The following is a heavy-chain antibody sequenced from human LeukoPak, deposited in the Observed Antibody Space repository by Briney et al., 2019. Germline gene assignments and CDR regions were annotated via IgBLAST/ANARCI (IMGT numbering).Heavy chain of an antibody. CDR3: ERVYQSAEYYFDY. Sequence: PSETLSLTCTVSGGSIDRYYWSWIRHPPAQGLEWIGYIYYTVSTEYHPSLKSRVTISLDTSTNQFSLTLNSVTAADTAVSYCERVYQSAEYYFDYWGQGTLVSVSS. J-gene: IGHJ4*02. V-gene: IGHV4-59*01. CDR1: GGSIDRYY. D-gene: IGHD2-2*01. CDR2: IYYTVST.